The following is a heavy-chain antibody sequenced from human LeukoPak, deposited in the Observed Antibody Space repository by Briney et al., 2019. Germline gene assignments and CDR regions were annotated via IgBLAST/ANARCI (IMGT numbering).Heavy chain of an antibody. CDR3: ARDSSTNDYGGITNWFDP. CDR2: IIPIFGTA. Sequence: SVKVSCKASGGTFSSYAISWVRQAPGQGLEWMGGIIPIFGTANYAQKFQGRVTITADESTSTAYMELSSLRSEDTAVYYCARDSSTNDYGGITNWFDPWGQGTLVTVSS. V-gene: IGHV1-69*13. J-gene: IGHJ5*02. CDR1: GGTFSSYA. D-gene: IGHD4-23*01.